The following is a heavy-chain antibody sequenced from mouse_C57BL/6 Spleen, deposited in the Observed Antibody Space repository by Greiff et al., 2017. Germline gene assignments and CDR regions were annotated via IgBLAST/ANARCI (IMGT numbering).Heavy chain of an antibody. Sequence: EVQLQQSGPVLVKPGASVKMSCKASGYTFTDYYMNWVKQSHGKSLEWIGVINPYNGGTSYNQKFKGKATLTVDKSSSTAYMELNSLTSEDSAVYYCARSRSNHYFDYWGQGTTLTVSS. J-gene: IGHJ2*01. V-gene: IGHV1-19*01. D-gene: IGHD2-5*01. CDR3: ARSRSNHYFDY. CDR1: GYTFTDYY. CDR2: INPYNGGT.